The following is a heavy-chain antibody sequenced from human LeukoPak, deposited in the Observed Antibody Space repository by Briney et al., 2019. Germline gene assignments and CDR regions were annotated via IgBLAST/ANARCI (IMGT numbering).Heavy chain of an antibody. V-gene: IGHV3-30*02. CDR1: GFTFNRYG. J-gene: IGHJ4*02. CDR2: IGHDGSNK. CDR3: ARDVRIVYYDRGPDY. Sequence: PGGSLRLSCAASGFTFNRYGMHWVRQAPGKGLEWVAYIGHDGSNKYYADSVKGRFTISRDSSKNTLYLQMNSLRAEDTAVYYCARDVRIVYYDRGPDYWGQGTLVTVSS. D-gene: IGHD3-22*01.